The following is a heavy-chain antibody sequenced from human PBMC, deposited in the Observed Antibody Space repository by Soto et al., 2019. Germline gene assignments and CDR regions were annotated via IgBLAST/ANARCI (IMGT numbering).Heavy chain of an antibody. CDR1: GGSFSGYY. J-gene: IGHJ3*02. D-gene: IGHD3-10*01. Sequence: SSETLSLTCAVYGGSFSGYYWSWIRQPPGKGLEWIGEINHSGSTNYNPSLKSRVTISVDTSKNQFSLKLSSVTAADTAVYYCARGRFGRAFDIWGQGTMVTVSS. CDR3: ARGRFGRAFDI. V-gene: IGHV4-34*01. CDR2: INHSGST.